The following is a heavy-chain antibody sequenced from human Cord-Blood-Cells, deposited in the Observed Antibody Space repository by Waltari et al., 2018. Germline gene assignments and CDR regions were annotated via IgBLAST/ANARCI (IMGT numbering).Heavy chain of an antibody. CDR3: ARSGGYCSSTSCYNFDY. CDR2: INHSGST. D-gene: IGHD2-2*02. V-gene: IGHV4-34*01. CDR1: GGSFSGYY. Sequence: QVQLQQWGAGLLKPSETLSLTCAVYGGSFSGYYWSWIRQPPGKGLEWIGEINHSGSTNYNPSLKSRVTISVDTSKNQFSLKLSSVTAADTAVYYCARSGGYCSSTSCYNFDYWGQGTLVTVSS. J-gene: IGHJ4*02.